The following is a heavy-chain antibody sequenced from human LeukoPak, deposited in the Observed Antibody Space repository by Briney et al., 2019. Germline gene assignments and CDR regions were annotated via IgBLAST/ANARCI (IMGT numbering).Heavy chain of an antibody. D-gene: IGHD6-19*01. CDR3: ARSRSSGWSRYYFDY. Sequence: PGGSLRLSCAASGFTFSDYYMSWIRQAPGKGLEWVSYISSSGSTTYYADSVKGRFTISRDNAKNSLYLQMNSLRAEDTAVYYCARSRSSGWSRYYFDYWGQGTLVTVSS. V-gene: IGHV3-11*01. J-gene: IGHJ4*02. CDR2: ISSSGSTT. CDR1: GFTFSDYY.